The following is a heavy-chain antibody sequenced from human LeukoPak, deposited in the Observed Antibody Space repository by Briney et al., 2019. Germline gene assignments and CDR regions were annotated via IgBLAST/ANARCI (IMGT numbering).Heavy chain of an antibody. CDR3: ARVEDIVVVPAALLNYYYGMDV. V-gene: IGHV1-69*01. D-gene: IGHD2-2*01. CDR2: ILPIFGRA. Sequence: SVKVSRKASGGTFSSYASNWVRQAPGQALEWMGGILPIFGRANYAQKFQGRVTITADESTSTAYMELSSLRSEDTAVYYCARVEDIVVVPAALLNYYYGMDVWGKGTTVTVSS. CDR1: GGTFSSYA. J-gene: IGHJ6*04.